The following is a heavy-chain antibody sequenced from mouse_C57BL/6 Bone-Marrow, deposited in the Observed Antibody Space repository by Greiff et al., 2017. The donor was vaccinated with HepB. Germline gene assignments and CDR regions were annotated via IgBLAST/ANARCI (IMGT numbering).Heavy chain of an antibody. D-gene: IGHD2-2*01. CDR3: TTCGYNYYAMDY. CDR2: IDPENGDT. CDR1: GFNIKDDY. Sequence: VQLQQSGAELVRPGASVKLSCTASGFNIKDDYMHWVKQRPEQGLEWIGWIDPENGDTEYASKFQGKATITADTSSNTAYLQLSSLTSEDTAVYYSTTCGYNYYAMDYWGQGTSVTVSS. J-gene: IGHJ4*01. V-gene: IGHV14-4*01.